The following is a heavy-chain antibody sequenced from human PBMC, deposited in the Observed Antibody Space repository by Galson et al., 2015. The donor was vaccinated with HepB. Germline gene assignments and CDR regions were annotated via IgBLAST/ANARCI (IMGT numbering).Heavy chain of an antibody. V-gene: IGHV1-18*04. CDR1: GYTFTSYR. J-gene: IGHJ3*02. CDR3: ARDWGVVVPAPPKAFDI. CDR2: ISAYNGNT. Sequence: SVKVSCKASGYTFTSYRISWVRQAPGQGLEWMGWISAYNGNTNYAQKLQGRVTMTTDTSTSTAYMELRSLRSDDTAVYYCARDWGVVVPAPPKAFDIWGQGTMVTVSS. D-gene: IGHD2-2*01.